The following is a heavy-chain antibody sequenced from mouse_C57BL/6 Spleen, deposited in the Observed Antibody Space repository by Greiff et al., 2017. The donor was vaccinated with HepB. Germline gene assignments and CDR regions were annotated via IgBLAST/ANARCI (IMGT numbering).Heavy chain of an antibody. Sequence: VQLQQSGAELVRPGASVTLSCKASGYTFTDYEMHWVKQTPVHGLEWIGAIDPETGGTAYNQKFKGKAILTADKSSSTAYMELRSLTSEDSAVYYCTRVDDYDEGTDYYAMDYWGQGTSVTVSS. CDR1: GYTFTDYE. J-gene: IGHJ4*01. CDR2: IDPETGGT. V-gene: IGHV1-15*01. D-gene: IGHD2-4*01. CDR3: TRVDDYDEGTDYYAMDY.